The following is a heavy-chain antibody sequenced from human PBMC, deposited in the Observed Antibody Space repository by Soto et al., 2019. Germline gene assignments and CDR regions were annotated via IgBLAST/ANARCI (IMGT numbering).Heavy chain of an antibody. J-gene: IGHJ4*02. D-gene: IGHD6-19*01. CDR2: ISGSSTYI. V-gene: IGHV3-21*04. Sequence: EVQLVESGGGLVKPGESLRVSCAASGFTFSYYSLHWVRQAPGKGLEWVSSISGSSTYIYYADRVKGRFTISRDNAKNSLYLRMDSLRAEDTTVYYCARRDGTGLYISGWSPLYLGQGTLVTVSS. CDR1: GFTFSYYS. CDR3: ARRDGTGLYISGWSPLY.